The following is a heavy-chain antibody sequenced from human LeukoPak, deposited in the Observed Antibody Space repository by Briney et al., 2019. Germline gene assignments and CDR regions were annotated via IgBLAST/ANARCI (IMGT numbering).Heavy chain of an antibody. CDR3: ASAYN. J-gene: IGHJ4*02. Sequence: PGGSLRLSCAASGFTFSGYAMHWVRQAPGKGLQYVSAISSNGGSTYYATSVKGRFTISRDNSKNTLYIQMGSLSAKDMAVYYCASAYNWGQGTLVTVSS. CDR2: ISSNGGST. CDR1: GFTFSGYA. V-gene: IGHV3-64*01. D-gene: IGHD1-14*01.